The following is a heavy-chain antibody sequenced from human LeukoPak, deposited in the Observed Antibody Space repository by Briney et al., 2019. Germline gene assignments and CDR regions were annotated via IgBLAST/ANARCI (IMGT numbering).Heavy chain of an antibody. V-gene: IGHV3-21*01. CDR2: ISSSSRYI. J-gene: IGHJ5*02. CDR3: ARAYCSGGSCYSGWFDP. D-gene: IGHD2-15*01. CDR1: GFTFSSYS. Sequence: GGSLRLSCAASGFTFSSYSMNWVRQAPGRGLEWVSSISSSSRYIYYADSVKGRFTISRDNAKNSLYLQMNSLRAEDTAVYYCARAYCSGGSCYSGWFDPWGQGTLVTVSS.